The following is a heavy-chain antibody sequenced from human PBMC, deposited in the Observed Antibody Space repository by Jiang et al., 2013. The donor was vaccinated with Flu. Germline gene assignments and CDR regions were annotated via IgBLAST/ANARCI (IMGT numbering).Heavy chain of an antibody. J-gene: IGHJ4*02. CDR1: GDSVSSKSAT. CDR2: TYYRSKFYN. CDR3: ARDNHDFTPRSNFDS. Sequence: QTLSLTCAISGDSVSSKSATWNWIRQSPSRGLEWLGRTYYRSKFYNDYAVSVKSRLTVNPDTSKNQFSLRLNSVTPEDTAVYYCARDNHDFTPRSNFDSWGQGTLVTVPS. V-gene: IGHV6-1*01. D-gene: IGHD2-21*02.